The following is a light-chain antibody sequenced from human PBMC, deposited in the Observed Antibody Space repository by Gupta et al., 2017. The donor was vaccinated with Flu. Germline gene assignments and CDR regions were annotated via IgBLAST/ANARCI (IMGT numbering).Light chain of an antibody. CDR1: QSLSFSFNSSNY. CDR3: QQYHTTPYT. J-gene: IGKJ2*01. CDR2: WAS. V-gene: IGKV4-1*01. Sequence: DIVMTQSPDSLAVSLGERATINCKSSQSLSFSFNSSNYLTWYQQKPGQPHKLLIYWASTRESGVPDRFSGSGSGTDFTLTITSLQAEDVAVYYCQQYHTTPYTFGQGTKLEIK.